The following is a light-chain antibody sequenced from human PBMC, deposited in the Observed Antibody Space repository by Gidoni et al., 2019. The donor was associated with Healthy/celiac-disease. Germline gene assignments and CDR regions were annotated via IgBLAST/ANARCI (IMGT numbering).Light chain of an antibody. CDR1: QSISSW. CDR2: DAS. CDR3: QQYNSFTWT. V-gene: IGKV1-5*01. Sequence: DIQMTQSPSTLSASVGDRVTITCRASQSISSWLAWYQQQPGKAPKLLIYDASSLESGVPSRFSGSGSGTEFTLTISSLQPDDFATYYCQQYNSFTWTFXQGTKVEIK. J-gene: IGKJ1*01.